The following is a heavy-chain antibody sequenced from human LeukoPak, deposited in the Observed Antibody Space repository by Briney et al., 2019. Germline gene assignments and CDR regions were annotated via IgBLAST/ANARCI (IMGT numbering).Heavy chain of an antibody. Sequence: GGSLRLSRAASGFIFSSCGMHWVRQAPGKGLEWVAVIWYDGSNKYYADSVKGRFTISRDNSKNTLYLQMNSLRAEDTAVYYCARDTGTGTTDYWGQGTLVTVSS. CDR3: ARDTGTGTTDY. CDR2: IWYDGSNK. J-gene: IGHJ4*02. CDR1: GFIFSSCG. D-gene: IGHD1-1*01. V-gene: IGHV3-33*01.